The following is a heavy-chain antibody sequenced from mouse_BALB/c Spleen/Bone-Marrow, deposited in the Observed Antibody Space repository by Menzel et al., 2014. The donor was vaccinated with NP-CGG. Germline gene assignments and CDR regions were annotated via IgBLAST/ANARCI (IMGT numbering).Heavy chain of an antibody. CDR3: ARSPGKVNY. CDR2: IDPANGNT. V-gene: IGHV14-3*02. CDR1: GFNIKDSY. J-gene: IGHJ3*01. Sequence: VQLQQSGAELVKPGASVKLSCTASGFNIKDSYIHWVKRRPEQGLEWIGRIDPANGNTNYDPKFQGKATITADTSSNTAYLHLNSLTSEDTAVYYCARSPGKVNYWGQGTQVTVSA. D-gene: IGHD1-3*01.